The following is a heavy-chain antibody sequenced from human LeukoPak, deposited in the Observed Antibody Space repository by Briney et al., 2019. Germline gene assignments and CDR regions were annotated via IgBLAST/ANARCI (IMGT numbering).Heavy chain of an antibody. CDR3: ARDLSAAFDF. D-gene: IGHD6-19*01. CDR1: GFTFSSYG. J-gene: IGHJ4*02. V-gene: IGHV3-33*01. Sequence: GGSLRLSCVASGFTFSSYGMHWVRQAPGKGLEWVARLVYDERSDYADSVKGRFSISRDNSKNTLFLDMSDLRVEDTAVYYCARDLSAAFDFWGQGVLVTVSS. CDR2: LVYDERS.